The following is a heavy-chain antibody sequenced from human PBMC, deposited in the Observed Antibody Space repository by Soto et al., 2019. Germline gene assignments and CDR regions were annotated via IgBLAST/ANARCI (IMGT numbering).Heavy chain of an antibody. CDR3: ARDRWYCSSTSCYYYYYYGMDV. CDR2: INAGNGNT. J-gene: IGHJ6*02. CDR1: GYTFTSYA. V-gene: IGHV1-3*01. Sequence: ASVKVSCKASGYTFTSYAMHWVRQAPGQRLEWMGWINAGNGNTKYSQKFQGRVTITRDTSASTAYMELSSLRSEDTAVYYCARDRWYCSSTSCYYYYYYGMDVWGQGTTVTVSS. D-gene: IGHD2-2*01.